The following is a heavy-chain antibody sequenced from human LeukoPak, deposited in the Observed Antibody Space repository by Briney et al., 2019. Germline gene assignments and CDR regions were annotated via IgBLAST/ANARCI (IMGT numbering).Heavy chain of an antibody. J-gene: IGHJ4*02. CDR1: GGTFSSYA. Sequence: SVKVSCKASGGTFSSYAISWVRQAPGRGLEWMGGIIPIFGTANYAQKFQGRVTITADESTSTAYMELSSLRSENTAVYYCAREKSSTSFDYWGQGTLVTVSS. CDR2: IIPIFGTA. CDR3: AREKSSTSFDY. D-gene: IGHD2-2*01. V-gene: IGHV1-69*13.